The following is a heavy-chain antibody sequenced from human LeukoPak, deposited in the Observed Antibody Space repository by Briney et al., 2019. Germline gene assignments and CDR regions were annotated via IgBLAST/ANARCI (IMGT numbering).Heavy chain of an antibody. Sequence: PSETLSLTCTVSGGSISSYYWSWIRQPPGKGLEWIGYIYYSGRTNYNPSLKSRVTISVDTSKNQFSLKLRPVTAANTAVYFCARTTEGYCRSTSCYGFYYSYYMDVWGKGTTVTIFS. J-gene: IGHJ6*03. CDR1: GGSISSYY. CDR3: ARTTEGYCRSTSCYGFYYSYYMDV. CDR2: IYYSGRT. V-gene: IGHV4-59*01. D-gene: IGHD2-2*01.